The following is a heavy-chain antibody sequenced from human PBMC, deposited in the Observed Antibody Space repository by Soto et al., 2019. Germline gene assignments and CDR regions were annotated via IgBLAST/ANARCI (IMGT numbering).Heavy chain of an antibody. D-gene: IGHD5-12*01. CDR1: GGSFSGYY. CDR3: ARRLVEMATIGWNNWFDP. V-gene: IGHV4-34*01. CDR2: INHSGST. J-gene: IGHJ5*02. Sequence: SETLSLTCAVYGGSFSGYYWSWIRQPPGKGLEWIGEINHSGSTNYNPSLKSRVTISVDTSKNQFSLKLSSVTAADTAVYYCARRLVEMATIGWNNWFDPWGQGTLVTVSS.